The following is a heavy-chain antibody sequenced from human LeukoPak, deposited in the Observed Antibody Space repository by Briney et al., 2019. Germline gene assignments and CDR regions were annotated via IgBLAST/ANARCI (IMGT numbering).Heavy chain of an antibody. V-gene: IGHV3-66*01. CDR1: GFTVSSNY. Sequence: GSLRLSCAASGFTVSSNYMSWVRQAPGKGLEWVSVIYSGGSTYYADSVKGGFTISRDNSKNTPYLQMNSLRAEDTAVYYCARDAGGTTEFDYWGQGTLVTVSS. CDR3: ARDAGGTTEFDY. CDR2: IYSGGST. D-gene: IGHD4-17*01. J-gene: IGHJ4*02.